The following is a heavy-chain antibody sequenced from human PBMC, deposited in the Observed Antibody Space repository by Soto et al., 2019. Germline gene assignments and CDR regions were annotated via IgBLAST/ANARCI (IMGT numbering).Heavy chain of an antibody. J-gene: IGHJ1*01. D-gene: IGHD6-13*01. V-gene: IGHV1-2*02. CDR3: ARIAAAGTNEYFQH. CDR2: INPNSGGT. CDR1: GYTFTGYY. Sequence: VASVKVSCKASGYTFTGYYMHWVRQAPGQGLEWMGWINPNSGGTNYAQKFQGRVTMTRDTSISTAYMELSRLRSDDTAVYYCARIAAAGTNEYFQHWGQGTLVTVSS.